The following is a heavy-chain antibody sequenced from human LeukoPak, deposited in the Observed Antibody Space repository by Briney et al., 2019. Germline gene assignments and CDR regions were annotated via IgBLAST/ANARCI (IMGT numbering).Heavy chain of an antibody. CDR3: ARGSYDFWSGYSHPYFDY. CDR2: INHSGST. Sequence: SETLSLTCTVSGGSISSSSYYWSWIRQPPGKGLEWIGEINHSGSTNYNPSLKSRVTISVDTSKNQFSLKLSSVTAADTAVYYCARGSYDFWSGYSHPYFDYWGQGTLVTVSS. J-gene: IGHJ4*02. D-gene: IGHD3-3*01. CDR1: GGSISSSSYY. V-gene: IGHV4-39*07.